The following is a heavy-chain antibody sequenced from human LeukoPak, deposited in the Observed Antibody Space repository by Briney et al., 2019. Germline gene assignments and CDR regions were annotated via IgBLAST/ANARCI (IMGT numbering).Heavy chain of an antibody. J-gene: IGHJ4*02. CDR2: ISSSSSYI. CDR1: GFTFSSYS. CDR3: ARDYLYGYSYRQPGYFDY. D-gene: IGHD5-18*01. Sequence: PGGSLRLPCAASGFTFSSYSMNWVRRAPGKGLEWVSSISSSSSYIYYADSVKGRFTISRDNDKNSLYLQMNSLRAEDTAVYFCARDYLYGYSYRQPGYFDYWGQGTLVTVSS. V-gene: IGHV3-21*01.